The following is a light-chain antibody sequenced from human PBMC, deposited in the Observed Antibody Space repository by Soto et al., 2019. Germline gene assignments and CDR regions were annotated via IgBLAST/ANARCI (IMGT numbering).Light chain of an antibody. J-gene: IGKJ1*01. Sequence: EIVLTQPPGTLSLSPGERATLSCGASQSVTGNYLAWYQQKPGQAPRLLIYAASSRATGIPDRFSGSGSGTDFSLTISRLEAEDFAVYYCQQYGSSPRTFGQGTKVDIK. CDR3: QQYGSSPRT. CDR2: AAS. CDR1: QSVTGNY. V-gene: IGKV3-20*01.